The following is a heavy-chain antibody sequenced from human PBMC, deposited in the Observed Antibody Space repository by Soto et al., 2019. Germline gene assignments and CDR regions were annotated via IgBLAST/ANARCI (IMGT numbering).Heavy chain of an antibody. V-gene: IGHV1-18*04. Sequence: ASVKVSCKASGYTFTSYGISWVRQAPGQGLEWMGWISAYNGNTNYAQKLQGRVTMTTDTSTSTASMELRSLRSDDTAVYYCARDFEVVVAAPGYWGQGTLVTVSS. CDR3: ARDFEVVVAAPGY. CDR1: GYTFTSYG. J-gene: IGHJ4*02. CDR2: ISAYNGNT. D-gene: IGHD2-15*01.